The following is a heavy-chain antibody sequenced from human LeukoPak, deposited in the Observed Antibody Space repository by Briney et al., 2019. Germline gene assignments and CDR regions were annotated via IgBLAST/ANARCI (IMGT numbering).Heavy chain of an antibody. CDR3: ARSFYYDMTGYYFFDY. V-gene: IGHV3-48*04. Sequence: GGSLRLFCVASGFTFSSYSINWVRQAPGKGLEWVSYISSSSTTIYYADSVKGRFTITRDNAKNSLYLQMNSLRAEDTAVYYCARSFYYDMTGYYFFDYWGQGTLVTVSS. CDR1: GFTFSSYS. J-gene: IGHJ4*02. D-gene: IGHD3-9*01. CDR2: ISSSSTTI.